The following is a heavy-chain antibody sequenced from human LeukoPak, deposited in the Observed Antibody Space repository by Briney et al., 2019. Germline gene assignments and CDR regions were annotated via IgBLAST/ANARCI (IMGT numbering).Heavy chain of an antibody. CDR3: AREWAGYDSSGYHAAGWFDP. V-gene: IGHV1-18*01. Sequence: ASVKVSCKASGYTFTSYGISWVRQAPGQGLEWMGWISAYNGNTNYAQKLQGRVTMTTDTSTSTAYMEMRSLRSDDTAVYYCAREWAGYDSSGYHAAGWFDPWGQGTLVTVSS. CDR1: GYTFTSYG. CDR2: ISAYNGNT. D-gene: IGHD3-22*01. J-gene: IGHJ5*02.